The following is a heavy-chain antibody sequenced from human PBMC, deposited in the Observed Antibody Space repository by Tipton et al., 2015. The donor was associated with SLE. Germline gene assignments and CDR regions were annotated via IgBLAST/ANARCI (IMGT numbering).Heavy chain of an antibody. CDR3: ARVDTIYSFDY. CDR1: GGPIGSFY. Sequence: TLSLTCSVFGGPIGSFYWSWIRQPAGQGLEWIGRLYNSGYTNYNPSLKSRVTMSVDMSKNQFSLKLTSVTAADMAIYYCARVDTIYSFDYWGQGALVTVSS. D-gene: IGHD3/OR15-3a*01. CDR2: LYNSGYT. V-gene: IGHV4-4*07. J-gene: IGHJ4*02.